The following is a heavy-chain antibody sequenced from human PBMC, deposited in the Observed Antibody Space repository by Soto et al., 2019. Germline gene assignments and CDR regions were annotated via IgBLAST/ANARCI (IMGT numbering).Heavy chain of an antibody. CDR1: GGSISSYY. CDR2: IYYSGST. J-gene: IGHJ4*02. CDR3: ARDYYDSSGYLYYFDY. D-gene: IGHD3-22*01. V-gene: IGHV4-59*01. Sequence: SETLSLTCTVSGGSISSYYWSWIRQPPGKGLEWIGYIYYSGSTNYNPSLKSRVTISVDTSKSQFSLKLSSVTAADTAVYYCARDYYDSSGYLYYFDYWGQGTLVTVSS.